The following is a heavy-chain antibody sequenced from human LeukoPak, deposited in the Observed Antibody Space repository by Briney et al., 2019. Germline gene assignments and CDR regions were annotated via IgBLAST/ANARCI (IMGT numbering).Heavy chain of an antibody. V-gene: IGHV3-23*01. CDR1: GFTFSSYW. CDR3: AKDEGTYYYDSSGPQRSDYFDY. CDR2: ISGSGGST. Sequence: PGGSLRLSCAASGFTFSSYWMSWVRQAPGKGLEWVSAISGSGGSTYYADSVKGRFTISRDNSKNTLYLQMNSLRAEDTAVYYCAKDEGTYYYDSSGPQRSDYFDYWGQGTLVTVSS. J-gene: IGHJ4*02. D-gene: IGHD3-22*01.